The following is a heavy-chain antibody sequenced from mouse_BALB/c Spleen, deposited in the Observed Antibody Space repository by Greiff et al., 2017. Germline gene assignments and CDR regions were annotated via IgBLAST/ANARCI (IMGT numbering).Heavy chain of an antibody. V-gene: IGHV1S135*01. J-gene: IGHJ3*01. Sequence: QLQQSGPELVKPGASVKVSCKASGYAFTSYNMYWVKQSHGKSLEWIGYIDPYNGGTSYNQKFKGKATLTVDKSSSTAYMHLNSLTSEDSAVYYCARDYYGSSYVESWFAYWGQGTLVTVSA. CDR3: ARDYYGSSYVESWFAY. CDR1: GYAFTSYN. CDR2: IDPYNGGT. D-gene: IGHD1-1*01.